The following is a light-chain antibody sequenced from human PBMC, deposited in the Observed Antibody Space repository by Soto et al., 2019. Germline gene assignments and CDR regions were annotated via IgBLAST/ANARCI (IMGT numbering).Light chain of an antibody. CDR2: DVS. J-gene: IGLJ1*01. CDR3: SSYTSRNSNV. CDR1: SRDVGGSNY. V-gene: IGLV2-14*03. Sequence: QSALTQPDSVSGSPGQSIPISCTGTSRDVGGSNYVSWYQQLPGKAPKLMVSDVSNRPSGVSNRFSGSKSGNTASLTISGLQAEDEADYYCSSYTSRNSNVFGTGTKLTVL.